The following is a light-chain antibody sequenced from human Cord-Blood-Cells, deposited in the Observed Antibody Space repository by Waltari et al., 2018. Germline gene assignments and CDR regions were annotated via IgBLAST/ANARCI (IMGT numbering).Light chain of an antibody. CDR2: KAS. V-gene: IGKV1-5*03. CDR1: QSISSW. Sequence: DIQMTQSPSPLSASVGDRVPITCRASQSISSWLAWYQQKPGKAPKLLIYKASSLESGVPSRFSGSGSGTEFTLTISSLQPDDFATYYCQQYNSFNTFGQGTKLEIK. CDR3: QQYNSFNT. J-gene: IGKJ2*01.